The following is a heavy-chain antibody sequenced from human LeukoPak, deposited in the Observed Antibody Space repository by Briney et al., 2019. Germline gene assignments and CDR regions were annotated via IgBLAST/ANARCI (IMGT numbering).Heavy chain of an antibody. CDR1: GFAFSSYW. V-gene: IGHV3-7*01. Sequence: GGSLRLSCAVSGFAFSSYWMGWVRQAPGKGLEWVANIKQDGSDRIYVDSVKGRFTVSRDNAKNSLFLQMNSLRADDTAVYYCVRDLSGNGDHWGQGTLVTVSS. J-gene: IGHJ4*01. CDR3: VRDLSGNGDH. D-gene: IGHD1-20*01. CDR2: IKQDGSDR.